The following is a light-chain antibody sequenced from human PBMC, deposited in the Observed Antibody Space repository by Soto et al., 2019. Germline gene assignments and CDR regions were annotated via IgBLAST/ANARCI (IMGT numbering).Light chain of an antibody. J-gene: IGKJ4*01. V-gene: IGKV1-9*01. CDR1: QDIAIY. CDR3: QQLRMYPST. Sequence: DIQLTHPPSSLPASLGDRGSITCGASQDIAIYLAWYQQKPGEAPKLLIYAASTLYGGVPSRFSGSGSGTDFALTITSLQAEDFATYYCQQLRMYPSTFGGGTKVDIK. CDR2: AAS.